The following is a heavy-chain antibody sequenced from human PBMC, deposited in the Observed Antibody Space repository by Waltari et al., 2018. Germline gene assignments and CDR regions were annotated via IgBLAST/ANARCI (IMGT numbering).Heavy chain of an antibody. CDR2: FYYTGRS. Sequence: QVQLQESGPGLVKPSETLSLTCNVSGGSISSYYWSWVRQPPGKGLEWIGYFYYTGRSMYNPCLKSRVSMSVDTSKNELARKLRSVTAADTAVYYWARLKYSGNDFDDWGQGTLVTVSS. CDR1: GGSISSYY. V-gene: IGHV4-59*01. D-gene: IGHD1-26*01. J-gene: IGHJ4*02. CDR3: ARLKYSGNDFDD.